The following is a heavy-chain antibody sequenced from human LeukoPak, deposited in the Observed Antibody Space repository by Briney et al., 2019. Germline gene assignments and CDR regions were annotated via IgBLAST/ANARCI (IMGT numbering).Heavy chain of an antibody. V-gene: IGHV1-2*02. J-gene: IGHJ4*02. CDR2: INPNSGGT. CDR1: GYRFSNYG. CDR3: ARDESGTTGGVDY. Sequence: GASVKVSCKASGYRFSNYGITWVRQAPGQGLEWMGWINPNSGGTNYAQKFQGRVTMTRDTSISTAYMELSRLRSDDTAVYYCARDESGTTGGVDYWGQGTLVTVSS. D-gene: IGHD1-1*01.